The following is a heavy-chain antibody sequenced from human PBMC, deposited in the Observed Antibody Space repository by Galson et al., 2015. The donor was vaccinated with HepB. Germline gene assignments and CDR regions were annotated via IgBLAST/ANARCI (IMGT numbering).Heavy chain of an antibody. CDR1: GFPFSTYD. Sequence: SLRLSCAASGFPFSTYDMTWARQAPGKGLEWVSGISGRDGSTFYADSVTGRFTISRDNSKNTLYLEMNSLRAEDTAVFYCAKGSALDYWGQGTLVTVSS. J-gene: IGHJ4*02. CDR3: AKGSALDY. V-gene: IGHV3-23*01. CDR2: ISGRDGST.